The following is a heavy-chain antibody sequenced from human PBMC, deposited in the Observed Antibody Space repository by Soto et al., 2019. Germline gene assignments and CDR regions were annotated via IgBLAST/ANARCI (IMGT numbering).Heavy chain of an antibody. CDR1: GGSISNYY. Sequence: QVQLQESGPGLVKPSETLSLTCTVSGGSISNYYWSWIRQPPGKGLEWIGYIHYSGNTKYNPSLKSRVTISADTSKNQFSLKLSSVTAADTAVYYCARGHYDFWSGYFATIDYWGQGTLVNVSS. J-gene: IGHJ4*02. CDR3: ARGHYDFWSGYFATIDY. V-gene: IGHV4-59*08. D-gene: IGHD3-3*01. CDR2: IHYSGNT.